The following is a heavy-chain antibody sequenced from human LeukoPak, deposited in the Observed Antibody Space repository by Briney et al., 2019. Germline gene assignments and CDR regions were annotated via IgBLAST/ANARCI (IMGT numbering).Heavy chain of an antibody. D-gene: IGHD6-19*01. CDR3: ASEVAGTLLGFDP. J-gene: IGHJ5*02. CDR1: GGTFSSYA. V-gene: IGHV1-69*05. CDR2: IIPIFGTA. Sequence: SVKVSCKASGGTFSSYAISWVRQAPGQGLEWMGGIIPIFGTANYAQKSQGRVTITTDESTSTAYMELSSLRSEDTAVYYCASEVAGTLLGFDPWGQGTLVTVSS.